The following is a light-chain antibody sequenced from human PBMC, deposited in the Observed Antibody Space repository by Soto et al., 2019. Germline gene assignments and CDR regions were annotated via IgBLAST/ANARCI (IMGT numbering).Light chain of an antibody. V-gene: IGKV4-1*01. CDR2: WAS. CDR1: ESGLNSSNNKNY. J-gene: IGKJ5*01. Sequence: DTVMTQSPDSLPIPMVQRATMNYKSSESGLNSSNNKNYLAWYQPKSGQPPKVLSDWASTRESGVPARGSGSGSGTDFTLTISSLQAEDVAVYYCQQYYSAPISFGQGTRLEI. CDR3: QQYYSAPIS.